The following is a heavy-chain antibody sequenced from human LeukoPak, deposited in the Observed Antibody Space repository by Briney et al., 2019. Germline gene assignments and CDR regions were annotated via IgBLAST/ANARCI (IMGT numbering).Heavy chain of an antibody. D-gene: IGHD3-10*01. CDR1: GGTLSSYA. J-gene: IGHJ5*02. CDR2: IIPIFGTA. V-gene: IGHV1-69*06. CDR3: AREGAEVAVISPYYYGSGSYHNWFDP. Sequence: SVKVSCKASGGTLSSYAISWVRQAPGQGLEWMGGIIPIFGTANYAQKFQGRVTITADKSTSTAYMELSSLRSEDTAVYYCAREGAEVAVISPYYYGSGSYHNWFDPWGQGTLVTVSS.